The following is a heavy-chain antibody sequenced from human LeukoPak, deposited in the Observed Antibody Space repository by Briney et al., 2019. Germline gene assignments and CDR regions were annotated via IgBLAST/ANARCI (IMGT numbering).Heavy chain of an antibody. D-gene: IGHD2-15*01. V-gene: IGHV1-8*01. Sequence: ASVKVSCKASGYIFTSYDINWVRQATGQGLEWMGWRNPNSGNTGYAQKFQGRVTMTRNTSISTAYMELSSLRSEDTAVYYCARVYCSGGSCYLPFGYWGQGTLVTVSS. J-gene: IGHJ4*02. CDR1: GYIFTSYD. CDR2: RNPNSGNT. CDR3: ARVYCSGGSCYLPFGY.